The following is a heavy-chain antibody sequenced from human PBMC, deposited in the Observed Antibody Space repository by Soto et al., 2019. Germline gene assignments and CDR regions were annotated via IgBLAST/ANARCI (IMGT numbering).Heavy chain of an antibody. D-gene: IGHD3-10*01. V-gene: IGHV3-33*01. CDR3: ARAGVTRTIDY. Sequence: PGGSLRLSCAASGFTFSSYGMHWVRQAPGKGLEWVAVIWYDGSNKYYADSVKGRFTISRDNSKNTLYLQMNSLRAEDTAVYYCARAGVTRTIDYSGQGTLVTVSS. CDR1: GFTFSSYG. J-gene: IGHJ4*02. CDR2: IWYDGSNK.